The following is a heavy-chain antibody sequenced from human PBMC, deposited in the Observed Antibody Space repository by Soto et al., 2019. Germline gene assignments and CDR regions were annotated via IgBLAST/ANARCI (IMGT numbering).Heavy chain of an antibody. CDR3: ARGGLYPKSSYYYGMDV. D-gene: IGHD2-8*01. J-gene: IGHJ6*02. V-gene: IGHV1-69*01. CDR2: SPPIFGTP. Sequence: QVQLVQSGAEVKKPGPSVKVSCKASGGTFSTYSISWVRQAPGQGLEWMGGSPPIFGTPKYAQNFQGRVTLTADESTSTAYMELSSLRSDDTAVYYCARGGLYPKSSYYYGMDVWGQGTTVTVSS. CDR1: GGTFSTYS.